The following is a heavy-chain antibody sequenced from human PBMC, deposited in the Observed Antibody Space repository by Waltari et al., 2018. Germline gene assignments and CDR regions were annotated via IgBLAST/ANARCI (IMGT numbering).Heavy chain of an antibody. V-gene: IGHV1-2*06. CDR3: ARDRPREGTYYYGSGSYPDAFDI. CDR1: GYTFTGYY. J-gene: IGHJ3*02. Sequence: QVQLVQSGAEVKKPGASVKVSCKASGYTFTGYYMHWVRQAPGQGLEWMGRINPNSGGTNYAQKFQGRVTMTRDTSISTAYMELSRLRSDDTAVYYCARDRPREGTYYYGSGSYPDAFDIWGQGTMVTVSS. D-gene: IGHD3-10*01. CDR2: INPNSGGT.